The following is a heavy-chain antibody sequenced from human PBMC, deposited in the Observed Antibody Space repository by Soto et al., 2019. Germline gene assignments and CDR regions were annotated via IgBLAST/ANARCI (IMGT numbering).Heavy chain of an antibody. CDR3: AREGSGYNL. CDR1: GGSFSSFG. V-gene: IGHV1-69*13. CDR2: IIPVFGRP. J-gene: IGHJ1*01. D-gene: IGHD5-12*01. Sequence: PVKVSCKASGGSFSSFGISWVRQAPGQGLEWMGGIIPVFGRPNYAQRFRGRLTITADESTNTVYLELIDLRSEDTAVYYCAREGSGYNLWGQGTKVTVAS.